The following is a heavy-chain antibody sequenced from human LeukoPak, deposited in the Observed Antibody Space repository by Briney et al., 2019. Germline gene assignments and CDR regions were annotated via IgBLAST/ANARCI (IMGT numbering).Heavy chain of an antibody. CDR3: AKEGPLYYYMDV. J-gene: IGHJ6*03. V-gene: IGHV3-23*01. Sequence: PGGSLRLSCAASGFTFSNNAMSWVRQAPGKGLEWVSAVNGSGVVTHYAASVRGRFTISRDNSKNTLYLEMNSLRAEDTAVYYCAKEGPLYYYMDVWGKGTTVTVSS. CDR1: GFTFSNNA. CDR2: VNGSGVVT.